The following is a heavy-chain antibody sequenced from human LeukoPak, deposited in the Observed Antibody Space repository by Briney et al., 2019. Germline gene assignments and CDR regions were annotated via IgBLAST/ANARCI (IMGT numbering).Heavy chain of an antibody. V-gene: IGHV3-49*04. CDR3: TRPGTVYYYYMDV. Sequence: PGGSVRLSCAASGFTFSSYEMNWVRQAPGKGLEWVGFIRSKAYGGTTEYAASVIGRFTISRDDSKSIAYLQMNSLKAEDTAVYYCTRPGTVYYYYMDVWGKGTTVTVSS. D-gene: IGHD6-13*01. J-gene: IGHJ6*03. CDR2: IRSKAYGGTT. CDR1: GFTFSSYE.